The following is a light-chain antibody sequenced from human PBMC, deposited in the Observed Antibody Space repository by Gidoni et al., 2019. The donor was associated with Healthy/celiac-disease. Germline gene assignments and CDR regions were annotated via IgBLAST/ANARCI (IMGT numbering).Light chain of an antibody. CDR3: QQYYSTLYT. Sequence: DIVMTQSPHSLAVSLGERATINCKSSQSVLYSPNNKNYLAWYQQKPGQPPKLLIYWASTRESGVPDRFSGSGSGTDFTLTISSLQAEDVAVYYCQQYYSTLYTFGQGTKLEIK. CDR1: QSVLYSPNNKNY. J-gene: IGKJ2*01. CDR2: WAS. V-gene: IGKV4-1*01.